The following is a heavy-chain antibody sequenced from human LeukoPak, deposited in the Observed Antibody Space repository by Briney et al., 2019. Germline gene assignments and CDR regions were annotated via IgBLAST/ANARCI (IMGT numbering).Heavy chain of an antibody. CDR1: GGSFSGYY. CDR2: INHSGST. CDR3: ARAGWYHYYMDV. D-gene: IGHD2-15*01. J-gene: IGHJ6*03. V-gene: IGHV4-34*01. Sequence: SETLSLTCAVYGGSFSGYYWSWIRQPPGKGLEWIGEINHSGSTNYNPSLKSRVTISVDTSKNQFSLKLSSVTAADTAVYYCARAGWYHYYMDVWGKGTTVTVSS.